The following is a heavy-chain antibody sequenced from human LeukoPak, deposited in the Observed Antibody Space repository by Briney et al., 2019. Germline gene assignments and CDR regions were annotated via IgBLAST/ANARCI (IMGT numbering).Heavy chain of an antibody. J-gene: IGHJ4*02. CDR2: ITNDGSST. CDR1: GLTFSSHW. V-gene: IGHV3-74*01. D-gene: IGHD1-26*01. CDR3: ARGVGSGSRLRAGDY. Sequence: GGSLRLSCAASGLTFSSHWMHWVRQAPGKGLVWVSRITNDGSSTTYADSVKGRFTISRDNSKNTLYLQMNSLRAEDTAVYYCARGVGSGSRLRAGDYWGQGTLVTVSS.